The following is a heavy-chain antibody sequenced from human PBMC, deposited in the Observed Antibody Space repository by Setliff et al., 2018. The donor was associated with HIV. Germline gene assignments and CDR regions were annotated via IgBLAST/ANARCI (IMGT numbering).Heavy chain of an antibody. Sequence: PGESLKISCAASGFTFSSYAMSWVRQAPGKGLEWVSAISGSGGTAYYADSVKGRFTISRDKSKNTLYLQMNSLRAEDTAVYYCAKDYRRVSPQHSGYESHYYYGMDVWGQGTTVTVSS. D-gene: IGHD5-12*01. V-gene: IGHV3-23*01. CDR2: ISGSGGTA. J-gene: IGHJ6*02. CDR1: GFTFSSYA. CDR3: AKDYRRVSPQHSGYESHYYYGMDV.